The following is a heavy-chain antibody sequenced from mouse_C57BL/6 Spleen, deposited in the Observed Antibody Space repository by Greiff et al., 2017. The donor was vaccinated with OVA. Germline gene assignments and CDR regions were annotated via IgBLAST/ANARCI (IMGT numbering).Heavy chain of an antibody. CDR3: ATLHYGSSYDYFDY. CDR1: GYTFTSYW. Sequence: VQLQQPGAELVKPGASVKMSCKASGYTFTSYWITWVKQRPGQGLEWIGDIYPGSGSTNYNEKFKSKATLTVDTSSSTAYMQLSSLTSEDSAVYYGATLHYGSSYDYFDYWGQGTTLTVSS. J-gene: IGHJ2*01. D-gene: IGHD1-1*01. V-gene: IGHV1-55*01. CDR2: IYPGSGST.